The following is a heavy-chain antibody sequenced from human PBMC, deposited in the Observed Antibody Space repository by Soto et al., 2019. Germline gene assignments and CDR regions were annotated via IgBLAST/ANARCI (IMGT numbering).Heavy chain of an antibody. CDR1: GLIFTKYA. J-gene: IGHJ4*02. D-gene: IGHD2-8*01. CDR2: ISASGLET. CDR3: AMVRDS. V-gene: IGHV3-23*01. Sequence: PGGSLRLSCSASGLIFTKYALNWVRQAPGKGLEWVAGISASGLETHYADSVKGRFTISRDNSKKILYLQMNSLRGDDTAIYYCAMVRDSWGQGXLVTVSS.